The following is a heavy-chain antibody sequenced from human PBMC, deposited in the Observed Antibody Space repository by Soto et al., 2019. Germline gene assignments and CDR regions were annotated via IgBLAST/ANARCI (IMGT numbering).Heavy chain of an antibody. V-gene: IGHV1-69*13. D-gene: IGHD2-21*02. CDR2: IIPIFGTA. Sequence: SVKVSCKASGYTFTGYYMHWVRQAPGQGLEWMGGIIPIFGTANYAQKFQGRVTITADESTSTAYMELSSLRSEDTAVYYCATVREVVTAIVRGYYGMDVWGQGTTVTVSS. J-gene: IGHJ6*02. CDR3: ATVREVVTAIVRGYYGMDV. CDR1: GYTFTGYY.